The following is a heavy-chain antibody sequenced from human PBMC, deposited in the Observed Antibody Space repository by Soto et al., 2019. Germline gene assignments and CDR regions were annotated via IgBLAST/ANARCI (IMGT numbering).Heavy chain of an antibody. Sequence: GGSLRLSCAASGFTFSNAWMNWVRQAPGKGLEWVGRIKSKTDGGTTDYADSVKGRFTISRDNSKNTLYLQMNSLRAEDTAVYYCARDLTGLDTVMAYPPPPGWLVPDYWGQGTLVTVSS. CDR2: IKSKTDGGTT. CDR3: ARDLTGLDTVMAYPPPPGWLVPDY. J-gene: IGHJ4*02. V-gene: IGHV3-15*07. D-gene: IGHD5-18*01. CDR1: GFTFSNAW.